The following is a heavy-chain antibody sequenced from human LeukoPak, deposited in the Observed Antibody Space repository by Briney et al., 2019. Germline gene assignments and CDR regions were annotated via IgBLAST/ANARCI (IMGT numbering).Heavy chain of an antibody. CDR3: ARPRDPDLYYFDY. V-gene: IGHV5-51*01. D-gene: IGHD2-21*02. CDR2: IYPGDSDT. Sequence: GESLKISCKGSGYTFTTYWIGWVRQMPGKGLEWMGIIYPGDSDTRYSPSFQGQVTMSADKSINTAYLQWRSLRASDTAMYYCARPRDPDLYYFDYWGQGTLVTVSS. J-gene: IGHJ4*02. CDR1: GYTFTTYW.